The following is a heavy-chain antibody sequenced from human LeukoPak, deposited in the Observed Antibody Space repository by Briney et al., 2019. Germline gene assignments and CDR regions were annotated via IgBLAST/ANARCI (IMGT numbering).Heavy chain of an antibody. V-gene: IGHV1-2*02. CDR3: ARDEYCSSTSCYRLTNWFDP. CDR1: GYTFTGYY. Sequence: ASMKVSCKASGYTFTGYYMHWVRQAPGQGLEWMGWINPNSGGTNYAQKFQGRVTMTRDTSISTAYMELSRLRSDDTAVYYCARDEYCSSTSCYRLTNWFDPWGQGTLVTVSS. J-gene: IGHJ5*02. D-gene: IGHD2-2*01. CDR2: INPNSGGT.